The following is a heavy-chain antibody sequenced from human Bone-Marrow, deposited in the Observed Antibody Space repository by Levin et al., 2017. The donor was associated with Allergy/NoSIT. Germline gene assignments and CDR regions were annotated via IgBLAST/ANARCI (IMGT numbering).Heavy chain of an antibody. Sequence: SGPTLVKPTQTLTLTCTFSGFSLNTVGVGVGWIRQPPGQAPEWLGLIYWDDDKRYSPSLERRLTITKDASRNQVVLTMTDVHPVDAATYFCAHMTHCSTTSCLFAFDIWGQGTVVTVSS. V-gene: IGHV2-5*02. CDR2: IYWDDDK. D-gene: IGHD5/OR15-5a*01. CDR1: GFSLNTVGVG. CDR3: AHMTHCSTTSCLFAFDI. J-gene: IGHJ3*02.